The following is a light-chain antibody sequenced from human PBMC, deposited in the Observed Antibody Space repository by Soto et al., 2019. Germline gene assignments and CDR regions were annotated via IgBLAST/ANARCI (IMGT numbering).Light chain of an antibody. V-gene: IGLV3-21*02. CDR1: NIGDKS. J-gene: IGLJ1*01. Sequence: SYELTQPPSVSVAPGQTATITCGGDNIGDKSVHWYQQKPGQAPVLVVYDDYDRPSGIPERFSGSNSGNTATLTIRRVEAGDEADYYCQVWDSSSDHYVFGTGTMVTV. CDR2: DDY. CDR3: QVWDSSSDHYV.